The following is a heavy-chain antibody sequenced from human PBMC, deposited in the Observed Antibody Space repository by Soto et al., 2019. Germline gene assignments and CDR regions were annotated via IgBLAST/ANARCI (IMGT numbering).Heavy chain of an antibody. Sequence: PSETLSLTCTVSGGSIKNYYWSWIRQSAGKALEWIGRIYTRGSTKYNPSLKSRVTMSVDTSKNQFSLKLNSVSAADTAVYFCARDLTIVGDPDAFDIWGQGTMGTVSS. D-gene: IGHD1-26*01. CDR1: GGSIKNYY. V-gene: IGHV4-4*07. J-gene: IGHJ3*02. CDR2: IYTRGST. CDR3: ARDLTIVGDPDAFDI.